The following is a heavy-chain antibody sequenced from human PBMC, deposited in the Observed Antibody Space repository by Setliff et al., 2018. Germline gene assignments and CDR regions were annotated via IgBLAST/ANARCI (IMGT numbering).Heavy chain of an antibody. CDR2: MYYSGDT. CDR1: GGSVRGYY. J-gene: IGHJ4*02. Sequence: SETLSLTCTVSGGSVRGYYWSRIRQPPGKGLEWIGYMYYSGDTNYNPSLKSRVTISVDTSKNQFSLELRSVTAADTAVYYCARLPPLHTPMALTFDYWGQGILVTVSS. V-gene: IGHV4-59*08. D-gene: IGHD5-18*01. CDR3: ARLPPLHTPMALTFDY.